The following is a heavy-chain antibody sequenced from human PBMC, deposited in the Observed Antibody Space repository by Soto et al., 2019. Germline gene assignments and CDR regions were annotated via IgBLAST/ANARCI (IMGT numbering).Heavy chain of an antibody. Sequence: QVQLVQSGAEVKKPGSSVKVSCKASGGTFSSYTISWVRQAPGQGLEWMGRIIPILGIANYAQKSQGRVTITADKSTSTASMELSSLRSEDTAVYYCAREDHRDSSASGSYSYYYGMDVWGQGTTVTVSS. D-gene: IGHD3-10*01. V-gene: IGHV1-69*08. CDR1: GGTFSSYT. CDR3: AREDHRDSSASGSYSYYYGMDV. CDR2: IIPILGIA. J-gene: IGHJ6*02.